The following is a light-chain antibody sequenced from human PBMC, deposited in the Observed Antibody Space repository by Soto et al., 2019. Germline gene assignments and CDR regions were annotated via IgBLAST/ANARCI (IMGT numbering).Light chain of an antibody. Sequence: DIQMTQSPSSLSASVGDGVTITCRASQSISSYLNWYQQKPGKAPKLLIYAASSLQSGVPSRFSGSGSGTDFTLTISSLQSEDSATYYCQQSYSSPLTFGGGTKVEIK. CDR1: QSISSY. CDR2: AAS. V-gene: IGKV1-39*01. J-gene: IGKJ4*01. CDR3: QQSYSSPLT.